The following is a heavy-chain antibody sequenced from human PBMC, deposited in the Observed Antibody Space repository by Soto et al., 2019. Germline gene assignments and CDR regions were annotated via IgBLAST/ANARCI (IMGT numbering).Heavy chain of an antibody. J-gene: IGHJ3*02. V-gene: IGHV3-33*01. CDR2: IWFDGSYK. D-gene: IGHD1-1*01. CDR3: ARERHNDSDTSRKAFDI. CDR1: GFSFRNFG. Sequence: PGGSLRLSCAASGFSFRNFGMHWVRQAPGKGLEWVGVIWFDGSYKYYADSVKGRFTISRDNSKNTLYLEMDSLRAEDTAVYFCARERHNDSDTSRKAFDIWGQGTTVTVSS.